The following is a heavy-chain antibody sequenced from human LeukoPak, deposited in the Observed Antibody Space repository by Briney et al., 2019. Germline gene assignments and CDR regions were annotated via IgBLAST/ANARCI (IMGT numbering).Heavy chain of an antibody. CDR1: GGSISSYY. J-gene: IGHJ6*02. V-gene: IGHV4-59*08. CDR3: ASTVSKYYYGMDV. Sequence: SETLSLTCTVSGGSISSYYWSWIRQPPGKGLEWIGYIYYSGSTNYNPSLKSRVTISVDTSKNQFSLKLSSVTAADTAVYYCASTVSKYYYGMDVWGQGTTVTVSS. CDR2: IYYSGST. D-gene: IGHD2-2*01.